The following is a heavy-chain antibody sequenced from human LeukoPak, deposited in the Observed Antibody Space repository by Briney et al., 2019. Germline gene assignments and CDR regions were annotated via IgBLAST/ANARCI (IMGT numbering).Heavy chain of an antibody. J-gene: IGHJ6*03. CDR1: GFIFSSYS. Sequence: GSLRLPCAASGFIFSSYSMNWVRQPPGKGLEWVGEVNHIGSANYNPSLKSRISISVDPSKNQFSLTLTSVTAADTAIYFCARGPNYQSLYNSYYFMNVWGTGTTVIVSS. D-gene: IGHD4/OR15-4a*01. CDR2: VNHIGSA. V-gene: IGHV4-34*01. CDR3: ARGPNYQSLYNSYYFMNV.